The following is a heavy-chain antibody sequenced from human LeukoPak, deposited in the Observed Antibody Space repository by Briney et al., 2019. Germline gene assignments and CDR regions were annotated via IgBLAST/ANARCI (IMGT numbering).Heavy chain of an antibody. D-gene: IGHD3-3*01. J-gene: IGHJ6*03. Sequence: ASVKVSCKASGYTFTGNYIHWVRQAPGQGLEWMGWVNPNSGGTSFAQKFQGRVTMTRDTSISTAYMELSSLRSDDTAVYYCARDRGRFTSGYYYYYMDVWGKGTTVTVSS. CDR3: ARDRGRFTSGYYYYYMDV. V-gene: IGHV1-2*02. CDR2: VNPNSGGT. CDR1: GYTFTGNY.